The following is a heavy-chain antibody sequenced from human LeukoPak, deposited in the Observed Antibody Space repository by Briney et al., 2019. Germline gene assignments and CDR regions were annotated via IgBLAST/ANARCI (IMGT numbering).Heavy chain of an antibody. V-gene: IGHV1-2*02. Sequence: ASVKVSCKASGYTFTGYYMHWVRQAPGQGLERMGWINPNSGGTNYAQKFQGRVTMTRDTSISTAYMELSRLRSDDTAVYYCARAEQQLVPTANFDYWGQGTLVTVSS. J-gene: IGHJ4*02. CDR1: GYTFTGYY. CDR3: ARAEQQLVPTANFDY. D-gene: IGHD6-13*01. CDR2: INPNSGGT.